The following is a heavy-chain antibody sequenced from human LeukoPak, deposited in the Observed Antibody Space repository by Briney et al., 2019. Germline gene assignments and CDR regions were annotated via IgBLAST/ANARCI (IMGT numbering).Heavy chain of an antibody. J-gene: IGHJ3*02. CDR2: ISWNSGSI. V-gene: IGHV3-9*01. Sequence: GGSLRLSCAASGFTFDDYAMHWVRQAPGKGLEWVSGISWNSGSIGYADSVKGRFTISRDNAKNSLYLQMNSLRAEDTAVYYCAKDSRKWELIDAFDIWGQGTMVTVSS. CDR3: AKDSRKWELIDAFDI. CDR1: GFTFDDYA. D-gene: IGHD1-26*01.